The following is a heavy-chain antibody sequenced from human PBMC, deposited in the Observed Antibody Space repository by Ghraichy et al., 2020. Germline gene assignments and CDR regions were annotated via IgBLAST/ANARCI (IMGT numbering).Heavy chain of an antibody. CDR3: ASHDYGDYTFDY. D-gene: IGHD4-17*01. V-gene: IGHV4-30-2*01. CDR2: IYHSGST. J-gene: IGHJ4*02. CDR1: GGSISSGGYS. Sequence: SQTLSLTCAVSGGSISSGGYSWSWIRQPPGKGLEWIGYIYHSGSTYYNPSLKSRVTISLDRPKNQFSLKLSSVTAADTAVYYCASHDYGDYTFDYWGQGTLVTVSS.